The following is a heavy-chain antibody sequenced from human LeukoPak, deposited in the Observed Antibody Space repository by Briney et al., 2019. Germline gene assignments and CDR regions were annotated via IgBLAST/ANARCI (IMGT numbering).Heavy chain of an antibody. CDR1: GYTFTGYY. Sequence: ASVKVSCKASGYTFTGYYMHWVRQAPGQGLEWMGWINPNSGGTNYAQKFQGWVTMTRDTSISTAYMELSRLRSDDTAVYYCARVGFIGYGYTSPFDYWGQGTLVTVSS. J-gene: IGHJ4*02. CDR3: ARVGFIGYGYTSPFDY. CDR2: INPNSGGT. D-gene: IGHD5-18*01. V-gene: IGHV1-2*04.